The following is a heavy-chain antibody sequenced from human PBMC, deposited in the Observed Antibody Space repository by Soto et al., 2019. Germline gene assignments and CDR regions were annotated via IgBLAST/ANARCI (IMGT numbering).Heavy chain of an antibody. Sequence: QVQLVQSGAEVKKPGASVKVSCKASGYTFTGYYMHWVRQAPGQGLEWMGWINPNSGGTNYAQKCQGWVTMTRDTSISTAYMELSRLRSDDTAVYYCARVEGSGSRPPEEDAFDIWGQGTMVTVSS. V-gene: IGHV1-2*04. CDR3: ARVEGSGSRPPEEDAFDI. D-gene: IGHD3-10*01. CDR1: GYTFTGYY. J-gene: IGHJ3*02. CDR2: INPNSGGT.